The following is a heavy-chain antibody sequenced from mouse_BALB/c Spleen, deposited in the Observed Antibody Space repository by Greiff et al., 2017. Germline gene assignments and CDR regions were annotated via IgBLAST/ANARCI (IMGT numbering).Heavy chain of an antibody. V-gene: IGHV3-2*02. CDR2: ISYSGST. D-gene: IGHD1-2*01. CDR3: ARNPIHYYAFFDY. CDR1: GYSITSDYA. J-gene: IGHJ2*01. Sequence: EVQLQESGPGLVKPSQSLSLTCTVTGYSITSDYAWNWIRQFPGNKLEWMGYISYSGSTSYNPSLKSRISITRDTSKNQFFLQLNSVTTEDTATYYCARNPIHYYAFFDYWGQGTTLTVSS.